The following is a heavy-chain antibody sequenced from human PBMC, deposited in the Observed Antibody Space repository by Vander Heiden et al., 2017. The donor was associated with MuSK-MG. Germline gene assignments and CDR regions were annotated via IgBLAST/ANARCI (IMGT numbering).Heavy chain of an antibody. J-gene: IGHJ3*02. V-gene: IGHV3-30*03. CDR2: ISYDGSNK. D-gene: IGHD1-26*01. CDR1: GFTYSSNG. CDR3: AAGVGMGAPTGDVGAFDI. Sequence: QVQLVESGGGVVQPGRSLRLSWAASGFTYSSNGMHWARQAPGKGLEWVAVISYDGSNKYYADSVKGRFTISRDNSKNTLYLQMNSLRAEDTAVYYCAAGVGMGAPTGDVGAFDIWGQGTMVTVSS.